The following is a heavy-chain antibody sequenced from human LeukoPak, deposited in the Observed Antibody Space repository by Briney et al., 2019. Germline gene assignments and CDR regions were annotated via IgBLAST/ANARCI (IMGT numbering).Heavy chain of an antibody. CDR1: GFTFSSYG. J-gene: IGHJ4*02. V-gene: IGHV3-30*18. Sequence: GGSLRLSCAASGFTFSSYGMHWVRQAPGKGLEWVAVISYDGSNKYYADSVKGRFTISRDNSKNTLYLQMNSLRAEDTAVYYCAKSADCDYWGQGTLVTVSS. D-gene: IGHD2-21*02. CDR3: AKSADCDY. CDR2: ISYDGSNK.